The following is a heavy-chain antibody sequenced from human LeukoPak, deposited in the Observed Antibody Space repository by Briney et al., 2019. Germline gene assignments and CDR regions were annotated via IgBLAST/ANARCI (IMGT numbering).Heavy chain of an antibody. J-gene: IGHJ4*02. V-gene: IGHV3-23*01. Sequence: GGSLRLSCAASGFTFDNYAMNWARQAPGKGLEWVSTISGSGGSTYYADSVKGRFTISRDNSKNTLYLQMNSLRAEDTAVYYCATTKFYWGQGTLVAVSP. CDR2: ISGSGGST. CDR1: GFTFDNYA. CDR3: ATTKFY. D-gene: IGHD2-8*01.